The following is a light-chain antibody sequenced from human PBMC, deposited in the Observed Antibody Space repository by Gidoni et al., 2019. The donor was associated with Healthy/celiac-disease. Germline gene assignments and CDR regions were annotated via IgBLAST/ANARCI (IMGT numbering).Light chain of an antibody. Sequence: SSELTQDSAVSVALGQTVRITCQGDSLRSYYASWYQQKPGQAPVLVIYGKNNRPSGNPDRFSGSSSGNTASLTIAGAQAEDEADYYCNSRDSSGNHYVFGTGTKVTVL. J-gene: IGLJ1*01. CDR2: GKN. V-gene: IGLV3-19*01. CDR3: NSRDSSGNHYV. CDR1: SLRSYY.